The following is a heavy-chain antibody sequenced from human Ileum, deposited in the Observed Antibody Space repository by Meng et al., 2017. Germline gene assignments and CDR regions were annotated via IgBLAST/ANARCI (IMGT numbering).Heavy chain of an antibody. CDR2: IYPDDSNT. D-gene: IGHD4-23*01. CDR1: GYRFSDYW. V-gene: IGHV5-51*01. J-gene: IGHJ5*02. Sequence: GESLKISCQVSGYRFSDYWIVWVRQLPGKGLEWLGMIYPDDSNTRYNPSFQGQVTMSADKSISTAYLRWSSLKASGTAMYYCARYGGSTLAKNWFDIWGQGALVTVSS. CDR3: ARYGGSTLAKNWFDI.